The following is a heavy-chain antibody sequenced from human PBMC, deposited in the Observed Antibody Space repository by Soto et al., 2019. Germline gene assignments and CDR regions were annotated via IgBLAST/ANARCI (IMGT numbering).Heavy chain of an antibody. J-gene: IGHJ5*02. V-gene: IGHV4-39*01. D-gene: IGHD1-26*01. CDR3: APQWELFFDP. Sequence: PSETLSLTCTVSGGSISSSSYYWGWIRQPPGKGLEWIGSIYYSGSTYYNPSLKSRVTISVDTSKNQFSLKLSSVTAADTAVYYCAPQWELFFDPWGQGTLVTVSS. CDR1: GGSISSSSYY. CDR2: IYYSGST.